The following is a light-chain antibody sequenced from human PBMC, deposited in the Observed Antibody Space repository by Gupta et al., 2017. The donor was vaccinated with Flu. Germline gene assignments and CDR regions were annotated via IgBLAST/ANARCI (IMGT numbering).Light chain of an antibody. V-gene: IGLV2-14*01. CDR3: SSPTRSHVVI. Sequence: QSALTQPASVSGSPGQSITISCTGTSSDVGGSKFVSWYQQHPGKAPKLIIYEVNSRPSGVSNRFSVSKSGNTASLTISGLQAEDEADYYCSSPTRSHVVIFGGATKLTVL. CDR2: EVN. CDR1: SSDVGGSKF. J-gene: IGLJ2*01.